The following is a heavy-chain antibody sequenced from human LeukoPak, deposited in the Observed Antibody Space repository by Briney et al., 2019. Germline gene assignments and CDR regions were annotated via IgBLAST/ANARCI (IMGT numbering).Heavy chain of an antibody. CDR1: GVSITTYY. CDR2: IYYSGST. D-gene: IGHD3-16*01. V-gene: IGHV4-59*01. J-gene: IGHJ4*02. Sequence: SETLSLTCTVSGVSITTYYWSWIRQPPGKGLEWIGYIYYSGSTNYNPSLKSRVTILVDTSKNQFSLKVNSVTAADTAVYYCARVLDGGGLDYWGQGTLVTVSS. CDR3: ARVLDGGGLDY.